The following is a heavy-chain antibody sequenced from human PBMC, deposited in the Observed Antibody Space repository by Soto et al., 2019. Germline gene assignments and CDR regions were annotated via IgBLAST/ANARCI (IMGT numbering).Heavy chain of an antibody. J-gene: IGHJ4*02. CDR3: AREGAYFDSWSGYFGPGYFDK. Sequence: QVQLQESGPGLVQPSETLSLTCAVSGGSITSGHWWSWVRQTPGKGLEWIGEIYHGGTTDYNPSLKDRITMSVDQSENQFSLKIKSVTAADTAVYYCAREGAYFDSWSGYFGPGYFDKWGQGILVTVSS. V-gene: IGHV4-4*02. CDR2: IYHGGTT. D-gene: IGHD3-3*01. CDR1: GGSITSGHW.